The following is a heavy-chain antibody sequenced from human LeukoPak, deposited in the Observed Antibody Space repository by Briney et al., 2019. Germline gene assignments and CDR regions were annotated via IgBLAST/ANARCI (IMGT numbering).Heavy chain of an antibody. D-gene: IGHD2-2*01. CDR2: IKQDGSEK. CDR1: GFTFSSYW. V-gene: IGHV3-7*01. J-gene: IGHJ4*02. Sequence: HPGGSLRLSCAASGFTFSSYWMSWVRQAPGKGLEWVANIKQDGSEKYYVDSVKGRFTISRDNAKNSLYLQMNSLRAEDTAVYYCARGRYCSSTSCYSENNDYWGQGTLVTVSS. CDR3: ARGRYCSSTSCYSENNDY.